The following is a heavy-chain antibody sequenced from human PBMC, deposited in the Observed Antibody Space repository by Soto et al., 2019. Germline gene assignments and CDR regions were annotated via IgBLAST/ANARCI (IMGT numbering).Heavy chain of an antibody. Sequence: ASVKVSCKASGDTFTIYAMHWVRQAPGQGLEWMGRINPGNSDTKYSQKFQGRVTISSDTSANTAYMELSSLRSEGTAIYYCARALIHSANYFDPWGQGTLVTVSS. CDR2: INPGNSDT. CDR3: ARALIHSANYFDP. V-gene: IGHV1-3*01. J-gene: IGHJ5*02. D-gene: IGHD1-26*01. CDR1: GDTFTIYA.